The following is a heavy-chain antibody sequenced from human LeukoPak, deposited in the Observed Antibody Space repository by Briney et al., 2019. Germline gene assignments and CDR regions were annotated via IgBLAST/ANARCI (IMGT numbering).Heavy chain of an antibody. V-gene: IGHV4-39*01. J-gene: IGHJ4*02. CDR1: GGSISSSSYY. CDR3: ARHQFYGSGSYYFDY. CDR2: IHYSGST. D-gene: IGHD3-10*01. Sequence: MPSETLSLTCTVSGGSISSSSYYWGWIRQPPGKGLEWIGSIHYSGSTYYNPSLKSRVTISVDTSKNQFALKVSSVTAADTAVYYCARHQFYGSGSYYFDYWGQGTLVTVSS.